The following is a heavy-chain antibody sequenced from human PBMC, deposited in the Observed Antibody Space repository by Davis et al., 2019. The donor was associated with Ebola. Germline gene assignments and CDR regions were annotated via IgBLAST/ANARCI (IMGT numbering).Heavy chain of an antibody. Sequence: GGSLRPSCQPSGLISNNYWMSWIRQAPEKVPEWVAITTEDGGEKYYVDSVKGRFTISRDNAKNSLFLEMNSLRAEDTAFYYCASGDGRGRSYDMDVWGQGTTVTVSS. J-gene: IGHJ6*03. CDR2: TTEDGGEK. V-gene: IGHV3-7*03. CDR1: GLISNNYW. D-gene: IGHD3/OR15-3a*01. CDR3: ASGDGRGRSYDMDV.